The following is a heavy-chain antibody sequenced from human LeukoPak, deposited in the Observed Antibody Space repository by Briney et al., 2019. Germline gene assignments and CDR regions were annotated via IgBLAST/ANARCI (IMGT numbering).Heavy chain of an antibody. V-gene: IGHV1-2*02. CDR2: INPNSGGT. D-gene: IGHD5-18*01. J-gene: IGHJ4*02. CDR3: ARDPTQQVDTAMVPLYYFDY. CDR1: GYTFTGYY. Sequence: ASVKVSCKASGYTFTGYYMHWVRQAPGQGLEWMGWINPNSGGTNYAQKFQGRVTMTRDTSISTAYMELSRLRSDDTAVYYYARDPTQQVDTAMVPLYYFDYWGQGTLVTVSS.